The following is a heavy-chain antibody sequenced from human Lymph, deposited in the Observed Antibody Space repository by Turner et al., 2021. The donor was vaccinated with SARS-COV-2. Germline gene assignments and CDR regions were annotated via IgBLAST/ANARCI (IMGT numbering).Heavy chain of an antibody. J-gene: IGHJ4*02. CDR2: INPNSGGT. Sequence: QVQLVPSGAEVKKPGASVKVSCKASGYTLTGYYIHWVRQAPGQGLEWMGWINPNSGGTNYAQRFQGRVTMTRDTSLSTAYMQLSRLRSDDTAVYYCARSRDLQSMVRGVDPFDYWGQGTLVTVSS. CDR3: ARSRDLQSMVRGVDPFDY. V-gene: IGHV1-2*02. CDR1: GYTLTGYY. D-gene: IGHD3-10*01.